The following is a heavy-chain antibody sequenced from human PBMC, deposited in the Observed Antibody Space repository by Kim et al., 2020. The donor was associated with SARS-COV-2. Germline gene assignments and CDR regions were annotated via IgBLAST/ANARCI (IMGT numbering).Heavy chain of an antibody. J-gene: IGHJ6*02. V-gene: IGHV3-53*01. CDR2: IYTDGSP. D-gene: IGHD3-9*01. CDR3: ARPTGYNNHMDG. CDR1: GLTVSSNY. Sequence: GGSLRLSCAASGLTVSSNYMSWVRQAPGKGLEWVSIIYTDGSPYYGKSARGRFTISSDNSKNTLSLTMNSLTTEDTAEYYCARPTGYNNHMDGWGQATKV.